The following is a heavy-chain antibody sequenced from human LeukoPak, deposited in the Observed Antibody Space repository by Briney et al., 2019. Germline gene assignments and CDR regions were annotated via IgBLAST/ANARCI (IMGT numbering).Heavy chain of an antibody. CDR2: INHSGST. J-gene: IGHJ4*02. CDR3: ARERPYGDYFDY. CDR1: GGSFSGYY. D-gene: IGHD4-17*01. Sequence: SETLSLTCAVYGGSFSGYYWTWIRQPPGKGLEWIGEINHSGSTSYNPSLKSRVTISVDTSKNQFSLKLSSVTVADTAVYYCARERPYGDYFDYWGREPWSPSPQ. V-gene: IGHV4-34*01.